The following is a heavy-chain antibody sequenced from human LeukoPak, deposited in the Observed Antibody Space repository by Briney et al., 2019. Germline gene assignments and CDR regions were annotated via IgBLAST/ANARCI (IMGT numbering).Heavy chain of an antibody. J-gene: IGHJ4*02. Sequence: PSETLSLTCAVSGVSISNNYYYWAWIRQPPGEGLEMIGYVHFTGSTFYNSSLKSRVTISADTSQNQLTLSLTSVTAADTAVYYCATLGLLRGAGFNLATHFDFWGQGTLVTISS. CDR1: GVSISNNYYY. D-gene: IGHD1-26*01. CDR2: VHFTGST. CDR3: ATLGLLRGAGFNLATHFDF. V-gene: IGHV4-39*01.